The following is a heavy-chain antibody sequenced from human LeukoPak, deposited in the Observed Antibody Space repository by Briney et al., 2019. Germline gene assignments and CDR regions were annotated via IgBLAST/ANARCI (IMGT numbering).Heavy chain of an antibody. CDR3: AKDREGLSSGYDLEYFDY. V-gene: IGHV3-23*01. CDR1: GFTVNSNY. Sequence: GGSLRLSCAASGFTVNSNYMSWVRQAPGKGLEWVSAISGGGGTTYYADSVKGRITISRDNSKNTLFLQMNSLRAEDTAVYYCAKDREGLSSGYDLEYFDYWGQGTLVTVSS. CDR2: ISGGGGTT. D-gene: IGHD5-12*01. J-gene: IGHJ4*02.